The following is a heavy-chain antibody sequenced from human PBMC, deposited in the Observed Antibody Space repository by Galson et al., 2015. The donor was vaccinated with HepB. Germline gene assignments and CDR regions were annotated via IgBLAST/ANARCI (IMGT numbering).Heavy chain of an antibody. Sequence: TLSLTCAVSGRSISSGNYYWSWVRQHPEKGLEWIGYIYFTGNTYYNPSLKSRVTISVDTSKNQFSLNLRSVTAADTAVYYCARDDGRFWGQGTLVTVTS. D-gene: IGHD1-14*01. CDR3: ARDDGRF. V-gene: IGHV4-31*11. CDR2: IYFTGNT. J-gene: IGHJ4*02. CDR1: GRSISSGNYY.